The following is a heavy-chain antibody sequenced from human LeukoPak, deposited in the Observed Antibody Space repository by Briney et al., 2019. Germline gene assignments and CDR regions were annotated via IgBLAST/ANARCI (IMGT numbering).Heavy chain of an antibody. CDR1: GGSISSHY. CDR3: ARGPHCSGGSCYSPAFDY. D-gene: IGHD2-15*01. V-gene: IGHV4-34*01. CDR2: INHGGST. J-gene: IGHJ4*02. Sequence: KPSETLSLTCTVSGGSISSHYWNWIRQPPGKGLEWIGEINHGGSTNYNPSLKSRVTMSVDTSKNQVSLKVTSVTAADTAVYYCARGPHCSGGSCYSPAFDYWGQGTLVTVSS.